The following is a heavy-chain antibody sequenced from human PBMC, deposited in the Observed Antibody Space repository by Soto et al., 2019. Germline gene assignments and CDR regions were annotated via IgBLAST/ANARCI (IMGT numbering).Heavy chain of an antibody. V-gene: IGHV1-69*06. CDR2: IIPIFGTA. Sequence: SVKVSCKASGGTFSSYAISWVRQAPGQGLEWMGGIIPIFGTANYAQKFQGRVTITADKSTSTAYMELSSLRSEDTAVYYCARGNYQIYGMDVWGQGTTVTVSS. CDR1: GGTFSSYA. J-gene: IGHJ6*02. D-gene: IGHD1-1*01. CDR3: ARGNYQIYGMDV.